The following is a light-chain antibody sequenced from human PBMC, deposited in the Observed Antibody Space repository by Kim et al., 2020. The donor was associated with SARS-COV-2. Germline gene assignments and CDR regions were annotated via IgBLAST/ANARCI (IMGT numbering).Light chain of an antibody. J-gene: IGKJ4*01. CDR1: QSIRGNY. V-gene: IGKV3-20*01. CDR3: QQYRSSVT. Sequence: EVVLTQSPATLSLSPGQRATLSCRASQSIRGNYLAWYQQKPGQAPRLLIYGPSTCATGSPDRFSGSGSGTDFTLTIARLEPEDFAVYYCQQYRSSVTFGEGTRVEI. CDR2: GPS.